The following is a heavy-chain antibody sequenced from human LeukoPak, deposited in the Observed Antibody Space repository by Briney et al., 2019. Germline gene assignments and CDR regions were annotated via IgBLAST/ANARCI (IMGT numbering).Heavy chain of an antibody. CDR1: GFTFSTYW. D-gene: IGHD2-2*02. CDR3: ARGRYQLLYESGCFDY. CDR2: IKQDGSEK. J-gene: IGHJ4*02. V-gene: IGHV3-7*01. Sequence: PGGSLRLSCAASGFTFSTYWMSWVRQAPGKGLEWVANIKQDGSEKYYVDSVKGRFTISRDNAKNSLYLQMNSLRAEDTAVYYCARGRYQLLYESGCFDYWGQGTLVTVSS.